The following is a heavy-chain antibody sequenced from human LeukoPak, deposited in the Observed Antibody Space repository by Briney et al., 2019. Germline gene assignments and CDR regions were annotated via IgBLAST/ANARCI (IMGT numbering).Heavy chain of an antibody. CDR3: AKGGYGDYYFDY. V-gene: IGHV3-9*01. Sequence: GGSLRLSRVASGFTFHDYAMNWVRQPPGKGLEWVSSITWNSGTIRYADSVKGRFTVSRDNAKNSLYLQMNSLRPEDTALYYCAKGGYGDYYFDYWGQGTLVTVSS. J-gene: IGHJ4*02. D-gene: IGHD4-17*01. CDR1: GFTFHDYA. CDR2: ITWNSGTI.